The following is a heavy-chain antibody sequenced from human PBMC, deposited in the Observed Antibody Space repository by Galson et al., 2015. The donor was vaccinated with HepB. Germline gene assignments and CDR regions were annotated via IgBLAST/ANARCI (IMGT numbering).Heavy chain of an antibody. J-gene: IGHJ4*02. CDR1: GYTLTELS. D-gene: IGHD1-26*01. CDR3: ATDLNSGSYYWPSRG. CDR2: FDPEDGET. Sequence: SVKVSCKVSGYTLTELSMHWVRQAPGKGLEWMGGFDPEDGETIYAQKFQGRVTMTEDTSTDTAYMELSSLRSEDTAVYYCATDLNSGSYYWPSRGWGQGTLVTVSS. V-gene: IGHV1-24*01.